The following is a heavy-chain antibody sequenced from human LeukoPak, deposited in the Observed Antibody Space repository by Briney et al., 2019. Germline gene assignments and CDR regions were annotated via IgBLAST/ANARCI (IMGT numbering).Heavy chain of an antibody. D-gene: IGHD3-22*01. CDR1: GGSISSGGYY. J-gene: IGHJ4*02. V-gene: IGHV4-31*03. CDR3: ARGYYDSSGSYDY. CDR2: IYYSGST. Sequence: SETLSLTCTVSGGSISSGGYYWSWIRQPPGKGLEWIGYIYYSGSTYYNPTLQSRVTISVDTSKNQFSLKLSSVTAADTAVYYCARGYYDSSGSYDYWGQGTLVTVSS.